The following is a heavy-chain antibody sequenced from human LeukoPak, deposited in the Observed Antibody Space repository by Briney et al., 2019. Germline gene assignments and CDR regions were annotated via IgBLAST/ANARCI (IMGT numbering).Heavy chain of an antibody. CDR2: ISYDGSNK. Sequence: GGSLSLSCAASGFTFSSYAMHWVRQAPGKGLEWVAVISYDGSNKYYADSVKGRFTISRDNSKNTLYLQMNSLRAEDTAVYYCAVLGYWGQGTLVTVSS. D-gene: IGHD3-3*02. CDR1: GFTFSSYA. CDR3: AVLGY. J-gene: IGHJ4*02. V-gene: IGHV3-30-3*01.